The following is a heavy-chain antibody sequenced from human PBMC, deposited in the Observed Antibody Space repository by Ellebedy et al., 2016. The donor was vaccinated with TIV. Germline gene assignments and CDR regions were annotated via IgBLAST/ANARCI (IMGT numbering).Heavy chain of an antibody. J-gene: IGHJ3*02. CDR3: AKVERRSGYYTHDAFDI. V-gene: IGHV3-23*01. CDR1: GFTFSSYA. D-gene: IGHD3-3*01. Sequence: ETLSLTCAASGFTFSSYAMSWVRQAPGKGLEWVSTISGSTGSTYYADSVKGRFTISRDKSKNTLYLQMNSLRAEDTAVYYCAKVERRSGYYTHDAFDIWGQGTMVTVSS. CDR2: ISGSTGST.